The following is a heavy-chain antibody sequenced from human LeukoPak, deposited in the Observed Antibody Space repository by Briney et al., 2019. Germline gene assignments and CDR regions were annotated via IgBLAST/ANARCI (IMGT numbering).Heavy chain of an antibody. CDR3: ILTGYYPGC. D-gene: IGHD3-9*01. Sequence: PGGSLRLSCAASGFTFSSYGMHWVRQAPGKGLEWVAVIWYDGSNKYYADSVKGRFTISRDNSKNTLYLQMNSLRAEDAAVYYDILTGYYPGCWGQGTLVTVSS. J-gene: IGHJ4*02. V-gene: IGHV3-33*01. CDR1: GFTFSSYG. CDR2: IWYDGSNK.